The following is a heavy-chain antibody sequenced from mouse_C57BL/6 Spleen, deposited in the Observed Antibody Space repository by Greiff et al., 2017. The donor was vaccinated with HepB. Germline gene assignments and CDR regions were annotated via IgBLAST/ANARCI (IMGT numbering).Heavy chain of an antibody. D-gene: IGHD4-1*01. J-gene: IGHJ3*01. Sequence: LVESGAELVRPGASVKLSCKASGYTFTDYYINWVKQRPGQGLEWIARIYPGSGNTYYNEKFKGKATLTAEKSSSTAYMQLSSLTSEDSAVYFCARSELGTAWFAYWGQGTLVTVSA. CDR3: ARSELGTAWFAY. CDR1: GYTFTDYY. CDR2: IYPGSGNT. V-gene: IGHV1-76*01.